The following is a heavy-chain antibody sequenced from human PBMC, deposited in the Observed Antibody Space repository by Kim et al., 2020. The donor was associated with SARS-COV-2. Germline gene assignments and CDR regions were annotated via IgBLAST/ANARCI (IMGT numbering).Heavy chain of an antibody. D-gene: IGHD2-15*01. V-gene: IGHV3-30*18. CDR3: AKDSGGDTIGEYCSGGSCYSDYYYGMDV. CDR2: ISYDGSNK. Sequence: GGSLRLSCAASGFIFSSYGMHWVRQAPGKGLEWVAIISYDGSNKYYADSVKGRFTISRDNSKNTQYLQMNSLRAEDTAVYYCAKDSGGDTIGEYCSGGSCYSDYYYGMDVWGQGTTVTVSS. J-gene: IGHJ6*02. CDR1: GFIFSSYG.